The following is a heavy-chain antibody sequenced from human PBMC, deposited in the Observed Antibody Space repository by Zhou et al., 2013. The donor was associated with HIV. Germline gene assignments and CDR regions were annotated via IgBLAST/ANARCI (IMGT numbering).Heavy chain of an antibody. J-gene: IGHJ4*02. D-gene: IGHD3-22*01. CDR2: MNPNSGNT. CDR1: GYTFTSYD. Sequence: QVQLVQSGAEVKKPGASVKVSCKASGYTFTSYDINWVRQATGQGLEWMGWMNPNSGNTGYAQKFQGRVTMTRNTSISTAYMELSSLRSEDTAVYYCARVNTYYYDSSGYSRIFDYWGQGTLVTVSS. CDR3: ARVNTYYYDSSGYSRIFDY. V-gene: IGHV1-8*01.